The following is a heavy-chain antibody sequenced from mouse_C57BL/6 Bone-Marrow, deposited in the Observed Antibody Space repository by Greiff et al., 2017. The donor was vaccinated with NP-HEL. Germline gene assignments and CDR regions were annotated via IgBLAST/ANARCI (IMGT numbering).Heavy chain of an antibody. CDR1: GYAFSSSW. J-gene: IGHJ4*01. CDR2: IYPGDGDT. V-gene: IGHV1-82*01. Sequence: VQLQQSGPELVKPGASVKISCKASGYAFSSSWMNWVKQRPGKGLEWIGRIYPGDGDTNYNGKFKGKATLTADKSSSTAYMQISSLTSEDSAVYFCARRSDSSGYVDYAMDYWGQGTSVTVSS. D-gene: IGHD3-2*02. CDR3: ARRSDSSGYVDYAMDY.